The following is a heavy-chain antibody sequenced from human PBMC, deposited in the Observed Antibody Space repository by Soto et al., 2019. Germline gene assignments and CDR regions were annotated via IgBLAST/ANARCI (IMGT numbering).Heavy chain of an antibody. CDR1: GGSISSNY. J-gene: IGHJ3*02. Sequence: SETLSLTCTVSGGSISSNYWSWIRQPPGKGLEWIGYIYYSGSTNYNPSLKSRVTISVDTSKNQFSLKLSSVTAADTAVYYCARDGYSRYAFDIWGQGTTVTVSS. D-gene: IGHD4-4*01. CDR2: IYYSGST. CDR3: ARDGYSRYAFDI. V-gene: IGHV4-59*12.